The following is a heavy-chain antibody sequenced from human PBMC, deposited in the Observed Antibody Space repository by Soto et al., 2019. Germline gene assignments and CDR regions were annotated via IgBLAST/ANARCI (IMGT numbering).Heavy chain of an antibody. CDR1: GFTFSTYA. CDR3: ARDGRAMNDY. Sequence: EVQLVESGGGLVQPGGSLRLSCAASGFTFSTYAMQWVRQAPGKGLEFVSSISSNGGTTNYAYSVKGRFTISRDNSRDTLYLQMGSLRPEDMAVYYCARDGRAMNDYCGQGTLVTVSS. J-gene: IGHJ4*02. CDR2: ISSNGGTT. D-gene: IGHD5-18*01. V-gene: IGHV3-64*01.